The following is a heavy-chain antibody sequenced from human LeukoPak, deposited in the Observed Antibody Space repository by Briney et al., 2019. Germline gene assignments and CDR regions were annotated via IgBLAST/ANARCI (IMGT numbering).Heavy chain of an antibody. CDR2: IIPIFGTA. J-gene: IGHJ4*02. V-gene: IGHV1-69*13. CDR3: ARGPWDQQWLIPV. CDR1: GGTFSSYA. Sequence: WASVKVSCKASGGTFSSYAISWVRQAPGQGLEWMGGIIPIFGTANYAQKFQGRVTITADESTSTAYMELSSLRSEDTAVYYCARGPWDQQWLIPVWGQGTLVTVSS. D-gene: IGHD6-19*01.